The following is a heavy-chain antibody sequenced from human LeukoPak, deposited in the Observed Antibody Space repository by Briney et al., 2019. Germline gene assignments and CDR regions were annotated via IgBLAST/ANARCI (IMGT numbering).Heavy chain of an antibody. CDR1: EFTFSSYW. J-gene: IGHJ6*03. CDR2: VNQDGSRN. V-gene: IGHV3-7*01. Sequence: GGSLRLSCAASEFTFSSYWMNWVRQAPGKGLEWVAIVNQDGSRNYYVDSVEGRFTISRDNAENSLYLQMNSLRAEDTAVYFCARDWGYCTSTDCYGYYYFMDVWGKGTTVTVSS. CDR3: ARDWGYCTSTDCYGYYYFMDV. D-gene: IGHD2-2*01.